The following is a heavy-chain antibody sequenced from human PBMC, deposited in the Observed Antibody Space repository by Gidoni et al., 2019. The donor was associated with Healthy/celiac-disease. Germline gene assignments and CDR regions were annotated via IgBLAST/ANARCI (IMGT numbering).Heavy chain of an antibody. CDR2: ISGSGGSK. CDR1: GFPFSSYA. V-gene: IGHV3-23*01. CDR3: AKADDYVWGSYRPFDY. Sequence: VLLLVSGGGLVQPGGSLRLSCSASGFPFSSYAMSWVRQAPGTGSEWVSAISGSGGSKYYEDSVKGRFTISRDNSKNTLYLQMNSLRAEDTAVYYCAKADDYVWGSYRPFDYWGQGTLVTVSS. D-gene: IGHD3-16*02. J-gene: IGHJ4*02.